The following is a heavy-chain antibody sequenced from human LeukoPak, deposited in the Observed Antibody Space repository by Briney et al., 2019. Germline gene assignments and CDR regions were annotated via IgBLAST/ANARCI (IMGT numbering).Heavy chain of an antibody. J-gene: IGHJ4*02. D-gene: IGHD5-18*01. Sequence: ASVKVSCKASGYTFTGYYMHWVRQAPGQGLEWMGRINPNSGGTNYAHKFQGRVTMTRDTSISTAYMELSRLRYDDTAVYYCAREQRLAMDRNSDYWGQGTLVTVSS. V-gene: IGHV1-2*06. CDR2: INPNSGGT. CDR1: GYTFTGYY. CDR3: AREQRLAMDRNSDY.